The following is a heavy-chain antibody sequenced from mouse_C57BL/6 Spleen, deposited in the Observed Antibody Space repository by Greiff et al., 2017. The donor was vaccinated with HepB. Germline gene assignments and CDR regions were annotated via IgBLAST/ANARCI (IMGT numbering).Heavy chain of an antibody. CDR2: IDPSDSYT. V-gene: IGHV1-50*01. CDR1: GYTFTSYW. J-gene: IGHJ2*01. CDR3: AREGNYEVY. D-gene: IGHD2-1*01. Sequence: VQLQQSGAELVKPGASVKLSCKASGYTFTSYWMQWVKQRPGQGLEWIGEIDPSDSYTNYNQKFKGKATLTVDTSSSTTYMQLSSLTSEDSAVYDCAREGNYEVYWGQGTTLTVSS.